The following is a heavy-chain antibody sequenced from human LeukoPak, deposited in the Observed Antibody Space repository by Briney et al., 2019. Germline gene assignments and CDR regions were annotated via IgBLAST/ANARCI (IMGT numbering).Heavy chain of an antibody. D-gene: IGHD6-13*01. CDR2: INSDGSST. CDR3: ARVGIAAAGPYYYYYGMDV. J-gene: IGHJ6*02. Sequence: GGSLRLSCAASGFTFSSYWMHWVRQAPGKGLVWVSRINSDGSSTSYADSVKGRFTISRDNAKNTLYLQMNSLRAEDTAVYYCARVGIAAAGPYYYYYGMDVWGQGTTVAVSS. CDR1: GFTFSSYW. V-gene: IGHV3-74*01.